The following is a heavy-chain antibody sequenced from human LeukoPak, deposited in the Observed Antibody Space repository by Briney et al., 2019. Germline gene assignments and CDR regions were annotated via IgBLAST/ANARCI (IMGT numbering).Heavy chain of an antibody. J-gene: IGHJ6*03. CDR2: ISYDGSNK. V-gene: IGHV3-30-3*01. CDR3: ARDVYCSSTSCYTKRMGSYYMDV. Sequence: QTGGSLRLSCAASGFTFSSYAMHWVRQAPGKGLEWVAVISYDGSNKYYADSVKGRFTISRDNSKNALYLQMNSLRAEDTAVYYCARDVYCSSTSCYTKRMGSYYMDVWGKGTTVTVSS. CDR1: GFTFSSYA. D-gene: IGHD2-2*02.